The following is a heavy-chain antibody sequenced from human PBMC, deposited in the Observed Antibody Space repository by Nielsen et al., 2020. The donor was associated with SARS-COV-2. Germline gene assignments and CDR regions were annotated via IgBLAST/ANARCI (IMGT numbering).Heavy chain of an antibody. CDR1: GFTFDDHG. CDR3: ARVPESYYERGGFDI. V-gene: IGHV3-53*01. J-gene: IGHJ3*02. Sequence: GESLKISCAASGFTFDDHGMSWVRQAPGKGLEWVSLMYSGDSTYYADSVKGRFTISRDNSKNMLYLQMNSLRAEDTALYYCARVPESYYERGGFDIWGQGTMVTVSS. D-gene: IGHD3-22*01. CDR2: MYSGDST.